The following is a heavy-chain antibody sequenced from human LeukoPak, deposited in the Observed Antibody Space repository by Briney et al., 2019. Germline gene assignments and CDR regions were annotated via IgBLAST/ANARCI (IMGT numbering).Heavy chain of an antibody. Sequence: GASVKVSCKASGYTFTGYYMHWVRQPPGQGLEWMGWINPNNGGTNYAQKFQGRVTMTRDTSISTAYMELNRLRSDGTAVYYCARDPYSNYFDYWGQGNLVTVSS. V-gene: IGHV1-2*02. D-gene: IGHD5-18*01. J-gene: IGHJ4*02. CDR2: INPNNGGT. CDR1: GYTFTGYY. CDR3: ARDPYSNYFDY.